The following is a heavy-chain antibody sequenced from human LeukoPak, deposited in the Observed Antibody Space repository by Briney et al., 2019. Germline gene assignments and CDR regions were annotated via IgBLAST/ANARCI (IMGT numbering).Heavy chain of an antibody. J-gene: IGHJ4*02. Sequence: GGSLRLSCAASEFSVGSNYMTWVRQAPGKGLEWVSAISGSGGSTYYADSVKGRFTISRDNSKNTLYLQMNSLRAEDTAVYYCAKYDSSGYYYSPFDYWGQGTLVTVSS. V-gene: IGHV3-23*01. D-gene: IGHD3-22*01. CDR1: EFSVGSNY. CDR2: ISGSGGST. CDR3: AKYDSSGYYYSPFDY.